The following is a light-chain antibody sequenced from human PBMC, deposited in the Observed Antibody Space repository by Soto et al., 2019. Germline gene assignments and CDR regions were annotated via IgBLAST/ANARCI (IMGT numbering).Light chain of an antibody. Sequence: QSVLTQPPSVSAAPGQKVTISCSGSSSNIGNNYVSWYQQIPGPAPKLLIYNNNKRPSGIPDRFSGSKSGTSATLGITGLQTGDEADYYCGTWDSSMSALVFGGGTKLTVL. J-gene: IGLJ2*01. CDR2: NNN. V-gene: IGLV1-51*01. CDR3: GTWDSSMSALV. CDR1: SSNIGNNY.